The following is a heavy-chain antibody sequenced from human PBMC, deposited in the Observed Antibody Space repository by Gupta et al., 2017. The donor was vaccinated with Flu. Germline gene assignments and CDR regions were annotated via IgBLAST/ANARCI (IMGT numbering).Heavy chain of an antibody. CDR2: ISSGSNYI. CDR1: GFTFSRYG. CDR3: TRGGWAEPEHYYYYGMDV. J-gene: IGHJ6*02. D-gene: IGHD1-26*01. V-gene: IGHV3-21*02. Sequence: EVQLVESGGGLVKPGGSLRLSCAASGFTFSRYGMNWVRLSPGRGLEWVASISSGSNYINYGGSLKGRFTISRDNAENSLYLQMNSLRAEDAAVYYCTRGGWAEPEHYYYYGMDVWGRGTTVTVSS.